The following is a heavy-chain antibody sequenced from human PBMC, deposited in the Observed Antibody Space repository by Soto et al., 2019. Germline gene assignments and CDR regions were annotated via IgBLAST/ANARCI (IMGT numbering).Heavy chain of an antibody. D-gene: IGHD2-15*01. CDR3: ARFVPCSAGTCALDY. Sequence: QVQLQESGPGLVKPSETLSLICTVSGGSISSYYWSWIRQPPGKGLGWIGYIYYTGSTNYNPSRTSRVTLSVDTSTNPFSPKLTSVTAAHTALYYCARFVPCSAGTCALDYWGQVTLVTVSS. V-gene: IGHV4-59*12. J-gene: IGHJ4*02. CDR1: GGSISSYY. CDR2: IYYTGST.